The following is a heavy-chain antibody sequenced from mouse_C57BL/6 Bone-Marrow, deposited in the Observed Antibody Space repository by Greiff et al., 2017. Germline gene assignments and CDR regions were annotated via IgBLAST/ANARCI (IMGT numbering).Heavy chain of an antibody. J-gene: IGHJ1*03. V-gene: IGHV1-69*01. D-gene: IGHD1-1*01. CDR3: AITAVVAHWYFDV. CDR2: IDPSDSYT. CDR1: GYTFTSYW. Sequence: VQLQQPGAELVMPGASVKLSCKASGYTFTSYWMHWVKQRPGQGLEWIGEIDPSDSYTNYNQKFKGKSTLTVDKSSSTAYMQLSSLTSEDSAVYYCAITAVVAHWYFDVWGTGTTVTVSS.